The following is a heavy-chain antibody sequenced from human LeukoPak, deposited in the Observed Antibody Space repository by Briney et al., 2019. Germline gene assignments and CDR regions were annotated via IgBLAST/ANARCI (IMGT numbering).Heavy chain of an antibody. D-gene: IGHD3-22*01. CDR1: GYTFTSYA. V-gene: IGHV1-69*04. CDR3: ARPRSANYYDSSGYRFDY. CDR2: IIPILGIA. Sequence: VASVKVSCKASGYTFTSYAISWVRQAPGQGLEWMGRIIPILGIANYAQKFQGRVTITADKSTSTAYMELSSLRSEDTAVYYCARPRSANYYDSSGYRFDYWGQGTLVTVSS. J-gene: IGHJ4*02.